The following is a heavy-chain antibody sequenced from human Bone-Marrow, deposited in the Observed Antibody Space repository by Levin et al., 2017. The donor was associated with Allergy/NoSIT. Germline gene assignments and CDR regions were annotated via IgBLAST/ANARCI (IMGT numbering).Heavy chain of an antibody. CDR2: IKQDGSEK. V-gene: IGHV3-7*04. CDR3: ARGGEADSPDY. Sequence: GESLKISCAASGFTFSSYWMSWVRQAPGKGLEWVANIKQDGSEKYYVDSVKGRFTISRDNAKNSLYLQMNSLRAEDTAVYYCARGGEADSPDYWGQGTLVTVSS. J-gene: IGHJ4*02. D-gene: IGHD3-16*01. CDR1: GFTFSSYW.